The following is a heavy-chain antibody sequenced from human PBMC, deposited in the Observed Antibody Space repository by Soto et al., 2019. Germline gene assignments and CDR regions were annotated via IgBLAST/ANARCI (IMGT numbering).Heavy chain of an antibody. CDR2: ISASGGST. D-gene: IGHD6-19*01. Sequence: PGESLSLSCSASGFTFSSYAMSWVRQAPGKGLEWVSAISASGGSTYYADSVKGRITIVRDNTKNTLYLQMTSLRAENAAVYYFAKDHGSGWFDYWGQGTLVTVSS. CDR3: AKDHGSGWFDY. J-gene: IGHJ4*02. V-gene: IGHV3-23*01. CDR1: GFTFSSYA.